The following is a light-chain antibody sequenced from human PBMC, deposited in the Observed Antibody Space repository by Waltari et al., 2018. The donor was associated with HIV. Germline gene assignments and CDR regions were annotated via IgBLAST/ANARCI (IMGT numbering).Light chain of an antibody. V-gene: IGKV4-1*01. Sequence: VLTQSPDSLAVSLGERATIHCQSSQSVLYNSDNKNYLAWYQQKPGQPPNLLISWASTRESGVPDRFSGSGSGTDFTLTISSLQAEDVAIYYCQQYHTSWTFGQGTKVEIK. J-gene: IGKJ1*01. CDR1: QSVLYNSDNKNY. CDR3: QQYHTSWT. CDR2: WAS.